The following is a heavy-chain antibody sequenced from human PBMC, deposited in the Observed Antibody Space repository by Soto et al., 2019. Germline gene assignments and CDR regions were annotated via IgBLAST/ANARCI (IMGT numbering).Heavy chain of an antibody. CDR2: IIPILGIA. D-gene: IGHD3-10*01. J-gene: IGHJ6*03. CDR3: ARGSTYYYGSGSYYYYYYPMDV. CDR1: GGTFSSYT. V-gene: IGHV1-69*02. Sequence: QVQLVQSGAEVKKPGSSVKVSCKASGGTFSSYTISWVRQAPGQGLEWMGRIIPILGIANYAQKVQGRVTITANKSTSTGSMELSSMSSEDTAVYYCARGSTYYYGSGSYYYYYYPMDVWGKGTTVTVSS.